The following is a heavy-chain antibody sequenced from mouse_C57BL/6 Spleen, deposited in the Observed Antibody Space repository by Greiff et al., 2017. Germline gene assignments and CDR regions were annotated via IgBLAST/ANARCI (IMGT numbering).Heavy chain of an antibody. V-gene: IGHV1-64*01. CDR2: IHPNSGST. CDR3: ARSGTTVVAVDY. CDR1: GYTFTSYW. J-gene: IGHJ2*01. Sequence: QVQLQQPGAELVKPGASVKLSCKASGYTFTSYWMHWVKQRPGQGLEWIGMIHPNSGSTNYNEKFKSKATLTVDKSSSTAYMQLSSLTSEDSAVYYCARSGTTVVAVDYGGQGTTLTVSS. D-gene: IGHD1-1*01.